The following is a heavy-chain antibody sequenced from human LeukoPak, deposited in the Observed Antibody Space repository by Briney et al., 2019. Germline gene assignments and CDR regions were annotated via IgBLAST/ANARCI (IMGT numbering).Heavy chain of an antibody. D-gene: IGHD6-19*01. V-gene: IGHV3-21*01. J-gene: IGHJ4*02. CDR2: ISSSSSYI. Sequence: PGGSLRLSCAASGFTFSSYSMNWVRQAPGKGLEWVSSISSSSSYIYYADSVKGRFTISRDNAKNSLYLQMNSLRAEDTAVYYCARDRAPSSGWYFEFDYWGQGTLVTVSS. CDR3: ARDRAPSSGWYFEFDY. CDR1: GFTFSSYS.